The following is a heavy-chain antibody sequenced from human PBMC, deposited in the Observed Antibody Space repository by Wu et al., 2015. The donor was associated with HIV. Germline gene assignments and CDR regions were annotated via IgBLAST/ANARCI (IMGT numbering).Heavy chain of an antibody. CDR2: ISGYNANI. D-gene: IGHD4-11*01. CDR1: GYTFNRYG. J-gene: IGHJ4*02. V-gene: IGHV1-18*01. CDR3: ARVLLLTVTNVLIDY. Sequence: QVHLVQSGAEVKKPGASVKVSCKASGYTFNRYGISWVRQAPGQGLEWMGWISGYNANIKYAQKFQGRVTMTTDTSTSTAYMELRSLRPDDTAVYYCARVLLLTVTNVLIDYWGQGTL.